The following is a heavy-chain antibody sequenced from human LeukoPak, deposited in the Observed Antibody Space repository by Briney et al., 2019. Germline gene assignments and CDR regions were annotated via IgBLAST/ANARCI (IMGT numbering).Heavy chain of an antibody. CDR1: GGSISNYY. D-gene: IGHD3-3*01. V-gene: IGHV4-59*01. CDR3: ASSHPLGSNNDYYTPFDY. J-gene: IGHJ4*02. Sequence: PSETLSPTCTVSGGSISNYYWSWIRQPPGKGLEWIGYMYYSGSTNYNPSLKSRVTISVDTSKNQFSLKLSSVTAADTAVYYCASSHPLGSNNDYYTPFDYWGQGTLVTVSS. CDR2: MYYSGST.